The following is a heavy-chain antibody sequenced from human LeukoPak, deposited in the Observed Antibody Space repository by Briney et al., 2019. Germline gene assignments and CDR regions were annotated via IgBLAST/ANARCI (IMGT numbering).Heavy chain of an antibody. J-gene: IGHJ5*02. V-gene: IGHV3-23*01. CDR3: AKDPYGSGSPT. D-gene: IGHD3-10*01. CDR1: GFTFSSYA. Sequence: PGGSLRLSCAASGFTFSSYAMSWVREAPGKGLEWVSAISGSGGSTYYADSVKGGFTISRDNTKNTLYLQMNSLRAEDTAVYYCAKDPYGSGSPTWGQGTLVTVSS. CDR2: ISGSGGST.